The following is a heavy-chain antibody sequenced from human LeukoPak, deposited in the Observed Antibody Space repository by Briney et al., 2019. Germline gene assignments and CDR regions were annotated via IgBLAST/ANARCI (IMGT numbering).Heavy chain of an antibody. CDR3: ARRTPLKGAAAGLINLDPGTHRFRTGGASDY. CDR1: GGSISSGGYS. CDR2: IYHSGST. J-gene: IGHJ4*02. V-gene: IGHV4-30-2*01. Sequence: PSQTLSLTCAVSGGSISSGGYSWSWIRQPPGKGLEWIGYIYHSGSTNYNPSLKSRVTISVDTSKNQFSLKLSSVTAADTAVYYCARRTPLKGAAAGLINLDPGTHRFRTGGASDYWGQGTLVTVSS. D-gene: IGHD6-13*01.